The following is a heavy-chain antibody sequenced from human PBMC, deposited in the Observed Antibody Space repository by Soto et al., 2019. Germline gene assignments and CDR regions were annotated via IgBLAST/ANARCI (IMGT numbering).Heavy chain of an antibody. CDR1: GFTFSSYE. CDR3: ALTRAWSGYYGGY. D-gene: IGHD3-3*01. V-gene: IGHV3-48*03. CDR2: ISSSGSTI. J-gene: IGHJ4*02. Sequence: EVQLVESGGGLVQPGGSLRLSCAASGFTFSSYEMNWVRQAPGKGLEWVSYISSSGSTIYYADSVKGRFTISRDNAKNSMYLQKNRMRAEDTAVYYCALTRAWSGYYGGYWGQGTLVTVSS.